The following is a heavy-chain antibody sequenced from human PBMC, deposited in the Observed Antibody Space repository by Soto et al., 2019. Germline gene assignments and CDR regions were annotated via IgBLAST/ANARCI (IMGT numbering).Heavy chain of an antibody. CDR3: AKDFRSIVVVVAATPLAPYFDY. CDR2: ISYDGSNK. V-gene: IGHV3-30*18. J-gene: IGHJ4*02. CDR1: GFTFSSYG. Sequence: XVSLRLSCAASGFTFSSYGMHWVRQAPGKGLEWVAVISYDGSNKYYADSVKGRFTISRDNSKNTLYLQMNSLRAEDTAVYYCAKDFRSIVVVVAATPLAPYFDYWGQGTLVTVSS. D-gene: IGHD2-15*01.